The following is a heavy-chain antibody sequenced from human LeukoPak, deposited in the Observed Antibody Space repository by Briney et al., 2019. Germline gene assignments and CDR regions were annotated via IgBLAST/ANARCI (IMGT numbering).Heavy chain of an antibody. CDR2: INHSGST. J-gene: IGHJ5*02. CDR1: GRSFSGYY. D-gene: IGHD1-7*01. Sequence: SETLSLTCAVYGRSFSGYYWSWIRQPPGKGLEWIGEINHSGSTNYNPSLKSRVTISVDTSKNQFSLKLSSVTAADTAVYYCASRSARYNWNYVYWFDPWGQGTLVTVSS. CDR3: ASRSARYNWNYVYWFDP. V-gene: IGHV4-34*01.